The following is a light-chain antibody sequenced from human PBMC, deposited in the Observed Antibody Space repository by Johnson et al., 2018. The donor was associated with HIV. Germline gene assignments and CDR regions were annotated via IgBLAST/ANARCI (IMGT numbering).Light chain of an antibody. Sequence: QSVLTQPPSVSAAPGQKVTISCSGSSSNIGNNYVSWYQQLPGKAPKLLIYDNNKRPSGIPDRFSGSKSGTSATLGITGLQTGDEADYYCGTWDSSLIAAVFATGATVTVL. CDR1: SSNIGNNY. CDR2: DNN. J-gene: IGLJ1*01. CDR3: GTWDSSLIAAV. V-gene: IGLV1-51*01.